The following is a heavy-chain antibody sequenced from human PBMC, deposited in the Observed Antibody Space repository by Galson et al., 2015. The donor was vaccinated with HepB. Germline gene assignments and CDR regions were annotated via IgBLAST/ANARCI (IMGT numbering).Heavy chain of an antibody. Sequence: SLRLSCAASGFTFSSYAMHWVRQAPGKGLEWVAVISYDGSNKYYADSVKGRFTISRDNSKNTLYLQMNSLRAEDTAVYYCARYYGSGNYYYGMDVWGQGTTVTVSS. CDR2: ISYDGSNK. CDR1: GFTFSSYA. V-gene: IGHV3-30-3*01. CDR3: ARYYGSGNYYYGMDV. D-gene: IGHD3-10*01. J-gene: IGHJ6*02.